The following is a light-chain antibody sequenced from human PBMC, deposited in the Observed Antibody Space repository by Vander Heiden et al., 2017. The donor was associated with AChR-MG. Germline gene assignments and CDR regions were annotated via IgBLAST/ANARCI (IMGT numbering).Light chain of an antibody. CDR3: AAWDDSLNGWV. Sequence: QSVLTQPPSASGTPGQRFTISCSGSSSNIGSNTVNWYQQLPGTAHKLLIYRNNQRPSGVPDRFSGSKSGTSAALAISGLQSEDEADYYCAAWDDSLNGWVFGGGTKLTVL. CDR2: RNN. V-gene: IGLV1-44*01. CDR1: SSNIGSNT. J-gene: IGLJ3*02.